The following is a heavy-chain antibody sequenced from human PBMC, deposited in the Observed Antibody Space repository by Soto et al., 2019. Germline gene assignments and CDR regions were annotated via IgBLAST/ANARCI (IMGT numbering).Heavy chain of an antibody. CDR2: IIPIFGTA. Sequence: QVQLVQSGAEVKKPGSSVKVSCKASGGTFSSYAISWVRQAPGQGLEWMGGIIPIFGTANYAQKFQGRVTITADKSTSTAYMELSSLRSEDTAVYYSARGVNSWNYGDYYGMDVWGQGTTVTVSS. CDR3: ARGVNSWNYGDYYGMDV. V-gene: IGHV1-69*06. J-gene: IGHJ6*02. D-gene: IGHD1-7*01. CDR1: GGTFSSYA.